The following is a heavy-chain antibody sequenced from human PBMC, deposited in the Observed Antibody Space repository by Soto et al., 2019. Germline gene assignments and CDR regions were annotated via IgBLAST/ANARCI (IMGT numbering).Heavy chain of an antibody. J-gene: IGHJ4*02. V-gene: IGHV1-46*03. CDR1: GYTFTSYY. CDR2: INPSGGST. Sequence: ASVKVSCKASGYTFTSYYMHWVRQAPGQGLEWMGIINPSGGSTSYAQKFQGRVTMTRDTSTSTVYMELSSLRSEDTAVYYCARWLVVPAAAGYYFDYWGQGTLVTVPQ. D-gene: IGHD2-2*01. CDR3: ARWLVVPAAAGYYFDY.